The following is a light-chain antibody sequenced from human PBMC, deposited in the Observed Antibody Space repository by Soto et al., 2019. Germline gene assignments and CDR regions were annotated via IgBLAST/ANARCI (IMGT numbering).Light chain of an antibody. J-gene: IGLJ1*01. V-gene: IGLV2-11*01. CDR1: SSDVGGYNY. CDR2: DVS. Sequence: QSALTQPASLSGSPGQSITISCTGTSSDVGGYNYVSWYQQHPGKAPKLMIYDVSKRPSGVPDRFSGSKSGNTASLTISGLQAEDEADYYCCSYAGSHTFVFGTGTKVTVL. CDR3: CSYAGSHTFV.